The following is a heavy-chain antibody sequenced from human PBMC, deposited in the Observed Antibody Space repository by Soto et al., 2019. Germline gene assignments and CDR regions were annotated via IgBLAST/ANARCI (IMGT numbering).Heavy chain of an antibody. CDR2: IYYSGST. CDR3: AGRVYFFWGNNRYSPYLAD. D-gene: IGHD3-16*02. J-gene: IGHJ4*02. Sequence: SETLSLTCTVSGGSVSSYYWSWIRQPPGKGLEWIGYIYYSGSTNYNPSLKSRVTISVDTSKNQFSLKLTSVTAADTAVYYCAGRVYFFWGNNRYSPYLADRGQGTPVTVSS. V-gene: IGHV4-59*02. CDR1: GGSVSSYY.